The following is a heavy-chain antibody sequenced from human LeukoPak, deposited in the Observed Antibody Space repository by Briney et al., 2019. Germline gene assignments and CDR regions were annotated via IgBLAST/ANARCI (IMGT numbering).Heavy chain of an antibody. CDR2: FYYSGST. D-gene: IGHD6-19*01. J-gene: IGHJ4*02. Sequence: PSETLSLTCTVSGGSISSYYWSWIRQPPGKGLEWIGYFYYSGSTNYNPSLKSRVTISVDTSKNQFSLKLSSVTAADTAVYYCAGSRQWLVRNVDYWGQGTLVTVSS. CDR1: GGSISSYY. V-gene: IGHV4-59*01. CDR3: AGSRQWLVRNVDY.